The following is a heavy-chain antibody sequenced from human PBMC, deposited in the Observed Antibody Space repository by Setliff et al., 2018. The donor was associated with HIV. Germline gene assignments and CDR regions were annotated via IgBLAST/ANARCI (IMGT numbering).Heavy chain of an antibody. CDR2: INHSGST. J-gene: IGHJ4*02. D-gene: IGHD2-21*02. CDR3: ARVVGTRAVDH. CDR1: GGSFSGYY. Sequence: TLSLTCAVYGGSFSGYYWSWIRQPPGKGLEWIGEINHSGSTNYNPSLKSRVTISVDTSKNQFSLKLSSVTAADTAVYYCARVVGTRAVDHWGQGTLVTVSS. V-gene: IGHV4-34*01.